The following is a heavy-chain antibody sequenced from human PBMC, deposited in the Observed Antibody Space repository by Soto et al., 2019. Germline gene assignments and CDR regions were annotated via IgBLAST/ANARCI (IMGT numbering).Heavy chain of an antibody. CDR3: ARSNSSSWYGSYYYGMDV. CDR1: GGSISSSNW. V-gene: IGHV4-4*02. CDR2: IYLSGST. D-gene: IGHD6-13*01. J-gene: IGHJ6*02. Sequence: SETLSLTCAVSGGSISSSNWWSWVRQPPGKGLEWIGEIYLSGSTNYNPSLKSRVTISVDKSKNQFSLKLSSVTAADTAVYYCARSNSSSWYGSYYYGMDVWGHGTTVTV.